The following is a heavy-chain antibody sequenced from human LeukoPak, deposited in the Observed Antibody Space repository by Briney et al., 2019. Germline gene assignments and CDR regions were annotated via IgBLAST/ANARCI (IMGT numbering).Heavy chain of an antibody. D-gene: IGHD3-22*01. CDR3: ARMYYYDSSGQY. CDR2: IYYSGST. Sequence: PSETLSLTCTVSGGSISSSSYYWGWIRQPPGKGLEWIGSIYYSGSTYYNPSLKSRVTISVDTSKNQFSLKLGSVTAADTAVYYCARMYYYDSSGQYWGQGTLVTVSS. CDR1: GGSISSSSYY. J-gene: IGHJ4*02. V-gene: IGHV4-39*01.